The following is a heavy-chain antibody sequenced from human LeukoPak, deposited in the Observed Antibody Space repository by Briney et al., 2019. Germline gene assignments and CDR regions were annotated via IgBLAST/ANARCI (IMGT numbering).Heavy chain of an antibody. Sequence: GGSLRLSCAASGFTFSSYAMSWVRQTPGVGLEWVSAIDGGGGRTWHADSVRGRFTISRDNSKNTLFMQMNSLRAEDTAVYYCAKDFYDSSGSRYDYWGQGTLVTVSS. J-gene: IGHJ4*02. D-gene: IGHD3-22*01. CDR1: GFTFSSYA. V-gene: IGHV3-23*01. CDR3: AKDFYDSSGSRYDY. CDR2: IDGGGGRT.